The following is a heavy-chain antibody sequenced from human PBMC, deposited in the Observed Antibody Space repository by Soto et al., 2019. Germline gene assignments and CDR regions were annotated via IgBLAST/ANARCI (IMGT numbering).Heavy chain of an antibody. D-gene: IGHD1-26*01. CDR2: IIPIFGTA. CDR1: GGTFSSYA. V-gene: IGHV1-69*13. Sequence: ASVKVSCKASGGTFSSYAISWVRQAPGQGLEWMGGIIPIFGTANYAQKFQGRVTITADESTSTAYMELSSLRSEDTAVYYCATRELDRGSPFTYSCYYGMDVWGRGTTVAAAS. J-gene: IGHJ6*02. CDR3: ATRELDRGSPFTYSCYYGMDV.